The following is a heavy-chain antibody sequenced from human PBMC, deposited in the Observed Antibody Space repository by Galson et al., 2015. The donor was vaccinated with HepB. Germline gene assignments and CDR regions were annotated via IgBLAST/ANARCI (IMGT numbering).Heavy chain of an antibody. V-gene: IGHV4-30-4*01. CDR3: ARDRGRIAAAGPDAYWYFDL. CDR1: GGSISSGDYY. CDR2: IYYSGST. D-gene: IGHD6-13*01. Sequence: TLSLTCTVSGGSISSGDYYWSWIRQPPGKGLEWIGYIYYSGSTNYNPSLKSRVTMSVDTSKNQFSLKLSSVTAADTAVYYCARDRGRIAAAGPDAYWYFDLWGRGTLVTVSS. J-gene: IGHJ2*01.